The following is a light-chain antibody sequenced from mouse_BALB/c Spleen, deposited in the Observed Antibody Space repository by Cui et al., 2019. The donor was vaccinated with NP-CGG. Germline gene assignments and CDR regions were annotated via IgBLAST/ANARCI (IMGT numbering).Light chain of an antibody. CDR3: ALWYSNHWV. Sequence: QAVVTQYSGLTTSPGETVTLTCRSSTGAVTTSNYANWVQEKPDHLFTGLIGGTNNRAPGVPARFSGSLIGDKAALTITGAQTEDEAIYFCALWYSNHWVFGGGTKLTVL. CDR2: GTN. CDR1: TGAVTTSNY. J-gene: IGLJ1*01. V-gene: IGLV1*01.